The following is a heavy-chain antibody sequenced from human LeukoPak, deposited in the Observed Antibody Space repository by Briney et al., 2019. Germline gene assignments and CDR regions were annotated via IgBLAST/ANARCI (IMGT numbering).Heavy chain of an antibody. CDR1: GFTFSSYS. CDR3: ARESRRVGEGDFDY. CDR2: ISSTSSYI. D-gene: IGHD1-26*01. J-gene: IGHJ4*02. Sequence: GGSLRLSCAASGFTFSSYSMNWVRQAPGKGLEWVSCISSTSSYISYADSVKGRFTVSRDNAKNSLYLQINRLRAEDTAVYYCARESRRVGEGDFDYWGQGTLVTVSS. V-gene: IGHV3-21*01.